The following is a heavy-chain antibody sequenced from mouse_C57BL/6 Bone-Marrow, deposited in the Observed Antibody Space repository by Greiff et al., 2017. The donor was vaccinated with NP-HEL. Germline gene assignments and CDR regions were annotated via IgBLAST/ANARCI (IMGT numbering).Heavy chain of an antibody. Sequence: EVQLQQSGAELVKPGASVKLSCTASGFNIKDYYMHWVKQRTEQGLEWIGRIDPEDGETKYAPKFQGKATITADTSSNTAYLQLSSLTSEDAAVYYCASLFITTGYYYAMDYWGQGTSVTVSS. CDR3: ASLFITTGYYYAMDY. V-gene: IGHV14-2*01. J-gene: IGHJ4*01. CDR1: GFNIKDYY. CDR2: IDPEDGET. D-gene: IGHD1-1*01.